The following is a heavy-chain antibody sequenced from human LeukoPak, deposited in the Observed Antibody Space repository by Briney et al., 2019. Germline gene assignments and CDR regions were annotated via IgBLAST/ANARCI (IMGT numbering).Heavy chain of an antibody. Sequence: GGSLRLSCAASGFTFRLYAMNWVRQAPGKRLEWISYINDDSSDIHYAGSVRGRFTISRDDARKTLYLQLSSLRVEDMAVYYCARDTFQPGLIDSWGQGTLVTVSS. CDR1: GFTFRLYA. J-gene: IGHJ4*02. D-gene: IGHD2-2*01. CDR3: ARDTFQPGLIDS. CDR2: INDDSSDI. V-gene: IGHV3-21*05.